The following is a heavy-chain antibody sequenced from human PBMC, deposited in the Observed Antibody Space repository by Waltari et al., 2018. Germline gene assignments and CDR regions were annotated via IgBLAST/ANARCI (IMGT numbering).Heavy chain of an antibody. D-gene: IGHD2-2*01. CDR3: ARGSRYCTSTTCPSSAFDV. Sequence: QVQLVQSGAEVKKPGASVKVSCKASGYTFTEYYIHWVRQAPGQGLEWMGWISPNSGDTKFAHGFQGRVTMTRDTSISTAYMELSRMTSDDTAVYYCARGSRYCTSTTCPSSAFDVWGQGTTVTVSS. CDR2: ISPNSGDT. CDR1: GYTFTEYY. V-gene: IGHV1-2*02. J-gene: IGHJ6*02.